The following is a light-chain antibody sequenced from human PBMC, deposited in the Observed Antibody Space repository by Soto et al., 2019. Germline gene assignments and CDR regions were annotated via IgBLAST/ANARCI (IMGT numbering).Light chain of an antibody. CDR1: QSVSSSY. Sequence: EIVLTQSPGTLSLSPGERATLFCRDSQSVSSSYLAWYQQRPGQAPRLLIYGASSRATGIPARFSGSGSGTDFTLTISRLEPEDCAVYYCQQYGSSPRTFGQGTQVESK. CDR2: GAS. J-gene: IGKJ1*01. CDR3: QQYGSSPRT. V-gene: IGKV3-20*01.